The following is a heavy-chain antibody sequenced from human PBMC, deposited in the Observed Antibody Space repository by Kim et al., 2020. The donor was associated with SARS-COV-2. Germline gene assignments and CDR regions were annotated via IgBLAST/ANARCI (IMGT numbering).Heavy chain of an antibody. V-gene: IGHV3-23*01. D-gene: IGHD4-17*01. CDR2: VSGSGGDT. J-gene: IGHJ4*01. CDR1: GFTFSHYA. Sequence: GGSLRLSCAASGFTFSHYAMNWVRQAPGKGLEWVSTVSGSGGDTYYADSAKGRFTISRDNSKNVLFFQMDSLRADDTAVYYCAKMTTAGLRSYWGHGAL. CDR3: AKMTTAGLRSY.